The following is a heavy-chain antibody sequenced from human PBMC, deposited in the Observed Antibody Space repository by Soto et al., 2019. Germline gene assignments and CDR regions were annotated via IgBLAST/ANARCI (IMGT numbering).Heavy chain of an antibody. CDR3: ASNTESYGSAAQNDY. CDR1: GFTFSSYA. Sequence: QVQLVESGGGVVQPGRSLRLSCAASGFTFSSYAMHWVRQAPGKGLEWVAVISYDGSNKYYADSVKGRFTISRDNSKNTLYLQMNSLRAEDTAVYYCASNTESYGSAAQNDYWGQGTLVTVSS. V-gene: IGHV3-30-3*01. J-gene: IGHJ4*02. D-gene: IGHD3-10*01. CDR2: ISYDGSNK.